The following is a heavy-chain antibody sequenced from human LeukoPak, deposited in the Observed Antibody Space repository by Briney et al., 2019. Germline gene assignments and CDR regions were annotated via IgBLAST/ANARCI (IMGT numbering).Heavy chain of an antibody. V-gene: IGHV1-18*01. CDR1: GYTFTSYG. J-gene: IGHJ4*02. CDR2: ISAYNGNT. D-gene: IGHD6-19*01. Sequence: GASVKVSCKASGYTFTSYGISWVRQAPGQGLEWMGWISAYNGNTNYAQKLQGRVTMTTDTSTSTAYMELRSLRFDDTAVYYCARDIALMFGSSGWQSFDYWGQGTLVTVSS. CDR3: ARDIALMFGSSGWQSFDY.